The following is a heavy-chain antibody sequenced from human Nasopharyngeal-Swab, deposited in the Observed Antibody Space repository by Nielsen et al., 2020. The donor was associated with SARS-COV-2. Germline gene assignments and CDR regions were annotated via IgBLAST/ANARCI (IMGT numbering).Heavy chain of an antibody. CDR1: GYRFTSYW. D-gene: IGHD3-3*01. Sequence: GESLKISCQGSGYRFTSYWIDWVRQKPGKGLEWMGIIYPGDSDTRYSPSFQGQVTISVDKSISTAYLEWSSLKASDTAVYYCARHEMWSGYYSSGLDVWGQGTTVTVSS. V-gene: IGHV5-51*01. CDR2: IYPGDSDT. J-gene: IGHJ6*02. CDR3: ARHEMWSGYYSSGLDV.